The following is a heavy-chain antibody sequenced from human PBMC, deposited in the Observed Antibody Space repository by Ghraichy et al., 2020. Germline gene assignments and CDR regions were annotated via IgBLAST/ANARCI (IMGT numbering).Heavy chain of an antibody. V-gene: IGHV4-39*01. CDR2: IYYSGST. J-gene: IGHJ4*02. CDR3: ARHVADSSWYSYYFDY. D-gene: IGHD3-22*01. Sequence: SQTLSLTCTVSGGSISRSSYYWSWIRQPPGKGLEWIGSIYYSGSTFRSPSLKSRVTISVDTSKNQFSLRLTSVTAADTAVYYCARHVADSSWYSYYFDYWGQGTPVTVSS. CDR1: GGSISRSSYY.